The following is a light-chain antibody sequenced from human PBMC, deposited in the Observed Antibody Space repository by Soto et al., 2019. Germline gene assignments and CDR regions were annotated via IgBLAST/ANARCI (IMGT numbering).Light chain of an antibody. Sequence: EIVFTQSPGTLSLSPGERATLSCRASQSVSSNYLAWCQQRPGQAPRLLIYGASTRDAGIPARLSGSGSGTDFTLTISRLEPEDFEVYYCQQRSNWPGTFGQGTRLEIK. J-gene: IGKJ5*01. CDR1: QSVSSNY. V-gene: IGKV3D-20*02. CDR3: QQRSNWPGT. CDR2: GAS.